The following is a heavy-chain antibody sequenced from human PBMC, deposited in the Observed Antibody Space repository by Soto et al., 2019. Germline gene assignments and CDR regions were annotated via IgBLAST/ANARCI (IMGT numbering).Heavy chain of an antibody. V-gene: IGHV1-18*01. CDR2: VGTNNANT. J-gene: IGHJ4*02. CDR3: ARELNTDSSAYYSFAD. Sequence: QVQLVQSGPEVKMPGASVKVSCKTSGYSFTAYGLAWLRQAPGQRPEWLGWVGTNNANTNYAQKFQGRVTMTTDRSTTTTYMELRSLRSDDTAVYYCARELNTDSSAYYSFADWGQGTLVTVSS. D-gene: IGHD3-22*01. CDR1: GYSFTAYG.